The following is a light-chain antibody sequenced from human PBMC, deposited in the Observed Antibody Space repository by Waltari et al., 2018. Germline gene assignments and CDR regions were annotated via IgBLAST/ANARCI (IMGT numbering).Light chain of an antibody. Sequence: YELTQPPSGSVSPGQTARITCSGHELPRKYAYWFQQKSGQAPRLVMYEDTTRPAGIPGGFSGSSAGTVATLTISGAQLYDEADYYCYSSDSTGLRVFGGGTTVVVL. CDR1: ELPRKY. V-gene: IGLV3-10*01. CDR2: EDT. CDR3: YSSDSTGLRV. J-gene: IGLJ1*01.